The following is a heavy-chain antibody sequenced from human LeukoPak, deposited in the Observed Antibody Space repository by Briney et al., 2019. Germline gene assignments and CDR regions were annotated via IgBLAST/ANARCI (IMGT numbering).Heavy chain of an antibody. V-gene: IGHV4-61*02. CDR1: GESISNSRHY. Sequence: SETLSLTCTVSGESISNSRHYWSWIRQPAGKGLEWIGRIYPSGNTNYNPSLKSRLTISLDTSKNQFSLNLKSVTAADTAMYYCARDGVVTMELDSWGQGTLVTVSS. CDR3: ARDGVVTMELDS. CDR2: IYPSGNT. D-gene: IGHD3-3*01. J-gene: IGHJ4*02.